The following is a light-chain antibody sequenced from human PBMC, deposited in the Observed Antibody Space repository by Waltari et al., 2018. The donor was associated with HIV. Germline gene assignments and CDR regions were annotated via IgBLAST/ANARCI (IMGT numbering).Light chain of an antibody. CDR3: ASWDGGLNVV. Sequence: QSVLTQPPSVSGTPGQRVTIPCSGSTSIVGSDTVKWYQLLPGTAPTIVIYTNDRRPSGVPDRFSGSQSGASASLAISWLQSEDEADYYCASWDGGLNVVFGGGTKLTVL. V-gene: IGLV1-44*01. CDR2: TND. J-gene: IGLJ2*01. CDR1: TSIVGSDT.